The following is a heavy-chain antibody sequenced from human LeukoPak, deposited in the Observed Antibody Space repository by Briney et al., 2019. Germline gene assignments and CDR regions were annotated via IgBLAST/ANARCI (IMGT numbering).Heavy chain of an antibody. V-gene: IGHV3-30*18. CDR1: GFTFSSYA. D-gene: IGHD3-22*01. J-gene: IGHJ4*02. CDR3: AKAQDYYDSSGYYDLDY. CDR2: ISYDGSNK. Sequence: GGSLRLSCAASGFTFSSYAMSWVRQAPGKGLEWVAVISYDGSNKYYADSVKGRFTISRDNSKNTLYLQMNSLRAEDTAVYYCAKAQDYYDSSGYYDLDYWGQGTLVTVSS.